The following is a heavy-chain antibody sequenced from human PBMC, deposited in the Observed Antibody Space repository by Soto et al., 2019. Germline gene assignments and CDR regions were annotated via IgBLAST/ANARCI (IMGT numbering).Heavy chain of an antibody. Sequence: QVQLVESGGGVVQPGRSLRLSCAASGFTFSSYAMHWVRQAPGKGLEWVAVISYDGSGKYYADSVKGRFTISRDNSKNTLYMQMNSLRAEDTAVYYCASRAFGSRWYDFDYWGQGTLVTVSS. CDR3: ASRAFGSRWYDFDY. V-gene: IGHV3-30-3*01. CDR1: GFTFSSYA. CDR2: ISYDGSGK. D-gene: IGHD6-19*01. J-gene: IGHJ4*02.